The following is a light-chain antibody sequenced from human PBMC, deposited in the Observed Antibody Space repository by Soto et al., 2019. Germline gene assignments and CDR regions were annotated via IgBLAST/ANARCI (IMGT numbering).Light chain of an antibody. V-gene: IGLV2-14*01. Sequence: QSVLTQPASVSGSPGQSITISCTGTSNDVGTYNFVSWYQQHSDKAPKLMIYEVTNRAPGVSNRFSGSKSGNTASLTVSGLQAEDDADYYCSSYTTNSAWVFGGGTKLTVL. CDR2: EVT. CDR1: SNDVGTYNF. CDR3: SSYTTNSAWV. J-gene: IGLJ3*02.